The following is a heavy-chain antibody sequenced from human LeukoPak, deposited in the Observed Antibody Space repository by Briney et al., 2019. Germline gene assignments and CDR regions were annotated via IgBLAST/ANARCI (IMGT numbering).Heavy chain of an antibody. V-gene: IGHV4-61*01. CDR3: ARDRVGATPGYYYYGMDV. Sequence: SETLSLTCTVSGGSISSSNYYWGWIRQPPGKGLEWIGYIYYTGSTNYNPSLKSRVTISVDTSKNQFSLKLSSVTAADTAVYYCARDRVGATPGYYYYGMDVWGQGTTVTVSS. J-gene: IGHJ6*02. D-gene: IGHD1-26*01. CDR2: IYYTGST. CDR1: GGSISSSNYY.